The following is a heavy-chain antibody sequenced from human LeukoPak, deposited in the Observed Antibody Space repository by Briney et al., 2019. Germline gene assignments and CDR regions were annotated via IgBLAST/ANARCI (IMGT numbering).Heavy chain of an antibody. V-gene: IGHV1-2*02. CDR2: INPNSGGT. Sequence: ASVKVSCKASGSTFTDYYMHWVRQAPGQGLEWMGWINPNSGGTNFAQKFQGRVTMTRDTSISTAYMELNRLRSDDTAVYYCAREDFYYYYYMDVWGKGTTVTISS. CDR3: AREDFYYYYYMDV. J-gene: IGHJ6*03. D-gene: IGHD3-3*01. CDR1: GSTFTDYY.